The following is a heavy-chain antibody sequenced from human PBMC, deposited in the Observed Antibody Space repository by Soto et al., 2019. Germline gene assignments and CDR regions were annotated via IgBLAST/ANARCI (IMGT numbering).Heavy chain of an antibody. D-gene: IGHD1-20*01. V-gene: IGHV4-59*01. J-gene: IGHJ5*02. CDR2: MSYSGSS. CDR1: GGSLSTYY. CDR3: ARTRITSTAATFDP. Sequence: SETLSLTCTVSGGSLSTYYWSWIRQPPGKGLEWIVYMSYSGSSNYNPSLKSRVIMSVDTSKNQVSLKLSSVTAADTAAYYCARTRITSTAATFDPWGQGTLVTVSS.